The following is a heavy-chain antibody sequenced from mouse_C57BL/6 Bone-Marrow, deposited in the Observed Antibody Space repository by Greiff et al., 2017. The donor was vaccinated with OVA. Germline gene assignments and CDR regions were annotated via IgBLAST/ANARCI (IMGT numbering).Heavy chain of an antibody. J-gene: IGHJ2*01. D-gene: IGHD2-4*01. CDR3: TRYDYDGREGY. Sequence: QVQLQQSGAELVRPGASVTLSCKASGYTFTDYEMHWVKQTPVHGLEWIGAIDPETGGTAYHQKFKGKAILTADKSSSTAYMELRSLTSEDSAVYYCTRYDYDGREGYWGQGTTLTVSS. CDR2: IDPETGGT. V-gene: IGHV1-15*01. CDR1: GYTFTDYE.